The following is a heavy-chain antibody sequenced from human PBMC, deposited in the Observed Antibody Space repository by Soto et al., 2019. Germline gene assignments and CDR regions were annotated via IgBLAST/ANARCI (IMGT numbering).Heavy chain of an antibody. V-gene: IGHV4-31*03. CDR1: GGSISSGGYY. CDR3: ARGLYGSGSYSWFDP. CDR2: IYYSGST. Sequence: SETLSLTCTVSGGSISSGGYYWSWIRQHPGKGLEWIGYIYYSGSTYYNPSLKSRVTISVDTSKNQFSLKLSSVTAADTAVYYCARGLYGSGSYSWFDPWGQGTLVTVSS. J-gene: IGHJ5*02. D-gene: IGHD3-10*01.